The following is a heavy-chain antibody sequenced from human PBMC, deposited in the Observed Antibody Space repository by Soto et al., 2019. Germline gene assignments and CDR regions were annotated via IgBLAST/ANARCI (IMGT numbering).Heavy chain of an antibody. J-gene: IGHJ5*02. CDR3: ARDGDGYPA. V-gene: IGHV3-7*01. Sequence: EVQLVESGGGLVQPGGSLTLSCAASGFTFSRNWMSWVRQAPGKGLEWVANIKEDGSAKYYADAVKGRFALSRDNVENSVYLQMNSMRAEDTAVYYCARDGDGYPAWGQGTLVTVSS. CDR1: GFTFSRNW. CDR2: IKEDGSAK. D-gene: IGHD1-1*01.